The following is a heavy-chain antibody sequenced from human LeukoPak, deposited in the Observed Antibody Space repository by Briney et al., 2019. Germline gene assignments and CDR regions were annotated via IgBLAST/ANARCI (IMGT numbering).Heavy chain of an antibody. J-gene: IGHJ4*02. D-gene: IGHD4-11*01. CDR1: GGSISSYY. CDR3: ARVSYSNYVDY. CDR2: IYYSGST. Sequence: PSETLSLTCTVSGGSISSYYWSWIRQPPGKGLEWIGYIYYSGSTNYNPSLKSRVTISVDTSRNQFSLKLSSVTAADTAVYYCARVSYSNYVDYWGQGTLVTVSS. V-gene: IGHV4-59*01.